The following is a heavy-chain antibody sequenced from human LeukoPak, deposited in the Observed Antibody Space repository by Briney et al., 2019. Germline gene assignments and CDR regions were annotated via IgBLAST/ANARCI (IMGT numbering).Heavy chain of an antibody. D-gene: IGHD4-11*01. CDR2: IYYSGST. CDR3: AGEDVTTVTNWFDP. Sequence: PSETLSLTCTVSGGSISSSSYYGGWIRQPPGKGLEWIGSIYYSGSTYYNPSRKSGVTIPVDTSKNQFSLKVSSVTAADTAVYYCAGEDVTTVTNWFDPWGQGTLLTVSS. CDR1: GGSISSSSYY. V-gene: IGHV4-39*07. J-gene: IGHJ5*02.